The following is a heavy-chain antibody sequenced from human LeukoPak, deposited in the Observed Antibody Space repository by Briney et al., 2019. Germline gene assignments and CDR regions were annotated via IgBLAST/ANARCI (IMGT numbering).Heavy chain of an antibody. CDR3: VREKRIPDYGDSSDAYDI. Sequence: ASVKVSCKASGYAFTGYYMHWVRQTPGQGLEWMGWINPNSGGTNYAQKFQGRVTMTRDTSISTAYMELTRLRSDDTAVYYCVREKRIPDYGDSSDAYDIWGQGTMVTVSS. J-gene: IGHJ3*02. D-gene: IGHD4-17*01. CDR1: GYAFTGYY. V-gene: IGHV1-2*02. CDR2: INPNSGGT.